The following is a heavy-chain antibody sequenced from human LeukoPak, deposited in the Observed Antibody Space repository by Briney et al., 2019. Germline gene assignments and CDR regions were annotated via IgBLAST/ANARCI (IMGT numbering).Heavy chain of an antibody. Sequence: GGSLRLSCAASGFIFSTYEMNWVRQAPGKGLEWLSYISYNGRSIYYADSVRGRFTISSDSSKNTLYLQMNSLRAEDTAVYYCAKGEWELLDAGFDYWGQGTLVTVSS. D-gene: IGHD1-26*01. J-gene: IGHJ4*02. CDR1: GFIFSTYE. V-gene: IGHV3-48*03. CDR2: ISYNGRSI. CDR3: AKGEWELLDAGFDY.